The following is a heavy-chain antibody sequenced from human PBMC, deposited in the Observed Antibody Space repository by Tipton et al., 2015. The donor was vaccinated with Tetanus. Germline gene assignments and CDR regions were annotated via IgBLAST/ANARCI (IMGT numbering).Heavy chain of an antibody. V-gene: IGHV5-51*01. CDR1: GYIFNNYW. CDR2: IYPGDSDT. D-gene: IGHD2-8*01. J-gene: IGHJ4*02. Sequence: VQLVQSGGEVKKPGESLKISYKGSGYIFNNYWIGWVRQKPGKGLEWMGIIYPGDSDTRYSPPFQGQVTISVDKSINTAYLQWSSLKASDTSMFYCARAHCTDGVCNFDFWGQGALVTVAS. CDR3: ARAHCTDGVCNFDF.